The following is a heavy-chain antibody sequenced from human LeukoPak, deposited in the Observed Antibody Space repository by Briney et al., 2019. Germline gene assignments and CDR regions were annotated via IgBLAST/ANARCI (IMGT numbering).Heavy chain of an antibody. V-gene: IGHV5-51*01. Sequence: GESLKISCKGSGYSFSNYWIGWVRQMPGKGLEWMGIIYPGDSDTRYSPSFQGQVTISADKSKSTAYLQWSRLKASDTAMYYCASSIAVAGTLDYWGQGTLVTVSS. CDR1: GYSFSNYW. CDR2: IYPGDSDT. D-gene: IGHD6-19*01. CDR3: ASSIAVAGTLDY. J-gene: IGHJ4*02.